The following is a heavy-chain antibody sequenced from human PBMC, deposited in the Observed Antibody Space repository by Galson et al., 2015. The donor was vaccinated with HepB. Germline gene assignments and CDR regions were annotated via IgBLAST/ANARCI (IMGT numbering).Heavy chain of an antibody. V-gene: IGHV3-23*01. CDR3: VRGTTAPDY. CDR2: ISRDGDTS. Sequence: SLRLSCAACGFTFTSYGMSWVRQAPRKGLECVSAISRDGDTSDYADSVKGRFTVSRDSSTNTLYLQMNGLRADDTAIYYCVRGTTAPDYWGQGTLVTVSS. CDR1: GFTFTSYG. J-gene: IGHJ4*02. D-gene: IGHD2/OR15-2a*01.